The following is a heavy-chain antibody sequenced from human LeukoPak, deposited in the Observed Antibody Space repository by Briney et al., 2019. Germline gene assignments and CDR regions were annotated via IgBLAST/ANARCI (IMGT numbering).Heavy chain of an antibody. CDR1: GYTFTSYG. Sequence: ASVKVSCKASGYTFTSYGISWVRQAPGQGLEWMGWISAYNGNTNYAQKLQGRVTMTTDTSKSTAYMELRSLRSDDTAVYYCARGMWYYYGSGSYRDAFDIWGQGTMVTVSS. D-gene: IGHD3-10*01. V-gene: IGHV1-18*01. CDR3: ARGMWYYYGSGSYRDAFDI. CDR2: ISAYNGNT. J-gene: IGHJ3*02.